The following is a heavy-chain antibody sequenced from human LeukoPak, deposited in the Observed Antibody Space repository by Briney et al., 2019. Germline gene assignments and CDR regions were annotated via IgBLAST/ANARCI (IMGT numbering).Heavy chain of an antibody. CDR3: AKGTSYNWFDP. CDR2: ISYDGSNK. V-gene: IGHV3-30*18. D-gene: IGHD2-2*01. J-gene: IGHJ5*02. Sequence: GGSLRLSCAASGFTFSSYGMHWVRQAPGKGLERVAVISYDGSNKYYADSVKGRFTISRDNSKNTLYLQMNSLRAEDTAVYYCAKGTSYNWFDPWGQGTLVTVSS. CDR1: GFTFSSYG.